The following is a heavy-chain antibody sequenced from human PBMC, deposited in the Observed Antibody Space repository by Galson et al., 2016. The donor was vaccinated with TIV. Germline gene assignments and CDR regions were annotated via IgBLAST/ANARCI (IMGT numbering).Heavy chain of an antibody. CDR1: GSRFVGHY. D-gene: IGHD3-10*01. CDR2: ISAYDGHT. Sequence: QSGAEVKKPGESLRISCKASGSRFVGHYLHWVRQAPGQGLEWMGWISAYDGHTNYALKFQGRVTMTTDTATRTAYMDLRSLTSDDAAVYYCARDMGHLDPWGQGTLVTVSS. V-gene: IGHV1-18*04. CDR3: ARDMGHLDP. J-gene: IGHJ5*02.